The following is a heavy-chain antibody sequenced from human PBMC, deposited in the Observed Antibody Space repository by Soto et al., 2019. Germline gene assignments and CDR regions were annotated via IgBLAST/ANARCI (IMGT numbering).Heavy chain of an antibody. J-gene: IGHJ1*01. CDR3: ARLQIYDSRAAPTPIFHP. CDR2: MYYNGNT. Sequence: QLQESGPGLVKPSETLSLICTVSGGSFTSTNYFWGWIRQPPGKGLEWIGYMYYNGNTFYSPSLKSRVTMSVDTSKRQFSLDLSSVTAADTAMYYCARLQIYDSRAAPTPIFHPWGLGAMVTVSS. D-gene: IGHD3-22*01. V-gene: IGHV4-39*01. CDR1: GGSFTSTNYF.